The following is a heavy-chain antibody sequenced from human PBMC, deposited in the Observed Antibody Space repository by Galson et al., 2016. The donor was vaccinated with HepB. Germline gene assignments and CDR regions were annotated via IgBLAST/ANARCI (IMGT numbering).Heavy chain of an antibody. V-gene: IGHV1-8*01. CDR3: ARSPLAIALVRGGLDD. J-gene: IGHJ4*02. Sequence: SVKVSCKASGYTFTSYDINWVRQATGQGLEWMGRMSPNSGDTGYTQKFQGRVTLTRNTSTSTVYMELSGLKSEDTGVYYCARSPLAIALVRGGLDDWGQGTLVTVSS. CDR2: MSPNSGDT. CDR1: GYTFTSYD. D-gene: IGHD3-10*01.